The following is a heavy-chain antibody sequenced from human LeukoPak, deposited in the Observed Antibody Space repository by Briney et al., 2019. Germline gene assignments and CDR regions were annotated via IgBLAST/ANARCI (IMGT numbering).Heavy chain of an antibody. CDR2: ISGSGGST. CDR1: GFTFSSYA. CDR3: AKEQSLLPQYSSSRFDY. Sequence: GGSLRLSCAASGFTFSSYAMSWVRQAPGKGLEWVSAISGSGGSTYYADSVKGRFTISRDNSKNTLYLQMNSLRAEDTAVYYCAKEQSLLPQYSSSRFDYWGQGTLVTVSS. V-gene: IGHV3-23*01. D-gene: IGHD6-6*01. J-gene: IGHJ4*02.